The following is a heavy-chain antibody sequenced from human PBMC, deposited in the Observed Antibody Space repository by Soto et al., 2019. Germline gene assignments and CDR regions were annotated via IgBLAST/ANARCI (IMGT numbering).Heavy chain of an antibody. Sequence: GASVKVSCKASGYTFTSYYMHWVRQAPGQGLEWMGIINPSGGSTSYAQKFQGRVTMTRDTSTSTVYMELSSLRSEDTAVYYCARDSGGYCSGGSCPAGFDYWGQGTLVTVSS. CDR1: GYTFTSYY. V-gene: IGHV1-46*01. CDR3: ARDSGGYCSGGSCPAGFDY. J-gene: IGHJ4*02. D-gene: IGHD2-15*01. CDR2: INPSGGST.